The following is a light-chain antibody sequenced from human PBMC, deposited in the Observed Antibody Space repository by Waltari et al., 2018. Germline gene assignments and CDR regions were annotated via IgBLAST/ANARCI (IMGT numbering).Light chain of an antibody. V-gene: IGLV1-44*01. CDR3: AAWDDSLNGLYV. Sequence: QSVLTQPPSASGTPGQRVTISCSGSSSNIGSNTVNWYQQLPGTAPKLLIYSNNQRPSGVPDRCSGSKSGTSASLAISGLQSEDEADYYCAAWDDSLNGLYVFGTGTTVTVL. J-gene: IGLJ1*01. CDR2: SNN. CDR1: SSNIGSNT.